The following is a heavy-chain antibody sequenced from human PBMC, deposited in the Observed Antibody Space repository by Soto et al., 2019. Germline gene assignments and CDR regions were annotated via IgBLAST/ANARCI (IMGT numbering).Heavy chain of an antibody. CDR1: GFSFSHAW. CDR3: TTRGNYYYYYGIDA. D-gene: IGHD3-10*01. J-gene: IGHJ6*02. CDR2: ISSRVHGATA. Sequence: GGSLRLSFAAAGFSFSHAWMTWVSQAPGKGLEWVGHISSRVHGATADYAAPVKGRFTISRDDSESTLYLEMNSLKTEDTGIYYCTTRGNYYYYYGIDAWGQGTTVTVSS. V-gene: IGHV3-15*01.